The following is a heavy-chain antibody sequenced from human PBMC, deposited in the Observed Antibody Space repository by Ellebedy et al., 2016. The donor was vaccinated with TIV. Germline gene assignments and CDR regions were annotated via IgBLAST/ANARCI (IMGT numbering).Heavy chain of an antibody. V-gene: IGHV3-11*01. D-gene: IGHD3-10*01. J-gene: IGHJ3*02. CDR3: ATARGDHGGFEN. CDR1: GFPISDSY. Sequence: GESLKISCAVSGFPISDSYMSWVRQAPGKGLEWVSYISAGGTVLYSADSVKGRFTISRDNTKNLLYLQMNSLRAEDTAVYHCATARGDHGGFENWGQGTMVTVAS. CDR2: ISAGGTVL.